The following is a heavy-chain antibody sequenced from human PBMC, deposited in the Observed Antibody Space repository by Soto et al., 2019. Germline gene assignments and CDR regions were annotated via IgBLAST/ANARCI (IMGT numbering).Heavy chain of an antibody. Sequence: ASVKVSRKVSGYTLTELSMHWVRQAPGKGLEWMGGFDPEDGETIYAQKFQGRVTMTEDTSTDTAYMELSSLRSEDTAVYYCATGKYSSSWYGFDYWGQGTLVTVSS. CDR1: GYTLTELS. CDR2: FDPEDGET. V-gene: IGHV1-24*01. J-gene: IGHJ4*02. D-gene: IGHD6-13*01. CDR3: ATGKYSSSWYGFDY.